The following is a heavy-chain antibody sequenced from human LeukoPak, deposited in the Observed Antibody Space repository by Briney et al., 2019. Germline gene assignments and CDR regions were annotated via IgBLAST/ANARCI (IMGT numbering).Heavy chain of an antibody. CDR2: IYTSGST. CDR1: GGSLSSGSYY. J-gene: IGHJ3*02. CDR3: ARRARIVGATTGAFDI. V-gene: IGHV4-61*02. Sequence: PSETLSLTCTVYGGSLSSGSYYWSWIRQPAGKGLEWIGRIYTSGSTNYNPSLKSRVTISVDTSKNQFSLKLSSVTAADTAVYYCARRARIVGATTGAFDIRGQGTMVTVSS. D-gene: IGHD1-26*01.